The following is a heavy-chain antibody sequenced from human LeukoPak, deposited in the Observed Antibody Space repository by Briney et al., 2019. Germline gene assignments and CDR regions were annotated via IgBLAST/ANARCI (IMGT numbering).Heavy chain of an antibody. CDR3: ARDLGSYQDY. Sequence: GGSLRLPCAASGFTFSSYSMNWVRQAPGKGLEWVSSISSSSSYIYYADSVKGRFTISRDNAKNSLYLQMNSLRAEDTAVYYCARDLGSYQDYWGQGTLVTVSS. V-gene: IGHV3-21*01. D-gene: IGHD5-18*01. J-gene: IGHJ4*02. CDR1: GFTFSSYS. CDR2: ISSSSSYI.